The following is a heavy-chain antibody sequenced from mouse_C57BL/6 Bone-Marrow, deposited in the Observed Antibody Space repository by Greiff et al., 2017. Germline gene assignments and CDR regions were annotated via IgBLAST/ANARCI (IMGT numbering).Heavy chain of an antibody. J-gene: IGHJ1*03. V-gene: IGHV1-72*01. CDR3: AHGYYLDWYFAV. CDR2: IDPKSGGT. CDR1: GYSFTSYC. D-gene: IGHD2-3*01. Sequence: QVQLQQPGPELVKPGASVKLSCKASGYSFTSYCMHWVKQSPGRSLEWIGMIDPKSGGTNYNEKFMSKATLTVDKPSSTAYMQLSSLTSEDSAVYYCAHGYYLDWYFAVWGTGTTVTVSS.